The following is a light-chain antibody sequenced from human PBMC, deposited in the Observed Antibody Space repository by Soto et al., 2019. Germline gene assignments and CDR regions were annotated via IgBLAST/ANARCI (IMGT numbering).Light chain of an antibody. CDR2: GAS. V-gene: IGKV3-20*01. CDR1: QSVSSTY. Sequence: EIVLTQSPDTLSLSPGERATLSCRASQSVSSTYLAWFQQRPGQTPRLLISGASSRATGIPERFSGGGSGTDFTLTISRLEPEDIARYYCQQYDNPYPFGQGTKLEIK. J-gene: IGKJ2*01. CDR3: QQYDNPYP.